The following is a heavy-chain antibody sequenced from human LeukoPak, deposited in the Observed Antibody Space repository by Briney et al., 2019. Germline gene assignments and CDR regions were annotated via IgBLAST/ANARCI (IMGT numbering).Heavy chain of an antibody. V-gene: IGHV4-34*01. Sequence: SETLSLTCAVYGGSFSGYYWSWIRQPPGKGLEWIGEINHSGSTNYNPSLESRVTISVDTSKNQFSLKLSSVTAADTAVYYCARGGYGDDYYYYYYYMDVWGKGTTVTVSS. CDR2: INHSGST. J-gene: IGHJ6*03. CDR1: GGSFSGYY. D-gene: IGHD4-17*01. CDR3: ARGGYGDDYYYYYYYMDV.